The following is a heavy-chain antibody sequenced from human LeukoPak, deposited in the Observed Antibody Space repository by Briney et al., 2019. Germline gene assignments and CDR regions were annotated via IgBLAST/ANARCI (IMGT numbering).Heavy chain of an antibody. CDR1: GGSFSGYY. V-gene: IGHV4-34*01. CDR3: ARESVYSSGWYRPFDY. Sequence: SETLSLTCAVYGGSFSGYYWSWIRQPPGKGLEWIGEINHSGSTNYNPSLKSRVTISVDTSKNQFSLKLSSVTAADTAVYYCARESVYSSGWYRPFDYWGQGTLVTVSS. J-gene: IGHJ4*02. CDR2: INHSGST. D-gene: IGHD6-19*01.